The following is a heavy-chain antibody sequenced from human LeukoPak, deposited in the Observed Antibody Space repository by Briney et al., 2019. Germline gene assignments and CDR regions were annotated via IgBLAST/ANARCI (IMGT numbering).Heavy chain of an antibody. D-gene: IGHD2-15*01. J-gene: IGHJ4*02. Sequence: GESLKISCKGSGYSFTSYWIGWVRQMPGKGLEWMGIIYPGDSDTGYSPSFQGQVTISADKSISTAYLQWSSLKASDTAMYYCARHPIPKKYCSGGSCYDNYFDYWGQGTLVTVSS. V-gene: IGHV5-51*01. CDR3: ARHPIPKKYCSGGSCYDNYFDY. CDR2: IYPGDSDT. CDR1: GYSFTSYW.